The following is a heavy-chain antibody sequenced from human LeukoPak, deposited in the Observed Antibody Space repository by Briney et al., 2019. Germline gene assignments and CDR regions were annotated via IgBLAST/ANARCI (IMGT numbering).Heavy chain of an antibody. CDR2: ISSTSAGI. CDR3: ARRFDL. V-gene: IGHV3-48*04. Sequence: GGSLRLSCAASGFTFSDYSMNWVRQAPGKGLEWVSYISSTSAGIYYADSVEGRFTVSRDNAKNSLYLQMSSLRAEDTAVYYCARRFDLWGQGTLVTVSS. J-gene: IGHJ4*02. CDR1: GFTFSDYS.